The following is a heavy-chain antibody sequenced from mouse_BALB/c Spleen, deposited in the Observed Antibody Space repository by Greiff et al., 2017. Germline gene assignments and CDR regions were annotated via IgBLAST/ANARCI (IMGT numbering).Heavy chain of an antibody. Sequence: DVMLVESGGGLVQPGGSLKLSCAASGFTFSSYGMSWVRQTPDKRLELVATINSNGGSTYYPDSVKGRFTISRDNAKNTLYLQMSSLKSEDTAMYYCAREDYYGSSLYWYFDVWGAGTTVTVSS. CDR2: INSNGGST. CDR3: AREDYYGSSLYWYFDV. J-gene: IGHJ1*01. D-gene: IGHD1-1*01. V-gene: IGHV5-6-3*01. CDR1: GFTFSSYG.